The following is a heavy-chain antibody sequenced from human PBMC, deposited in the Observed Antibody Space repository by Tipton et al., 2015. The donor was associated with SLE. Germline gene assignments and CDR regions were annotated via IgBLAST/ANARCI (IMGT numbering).Heavy chain of an antibody. J-gene: IGHJ4*02. CDR2: IYYSGTT. Sequence: TLSLTCTVSGGSISSSSSYWGWIRQPPGKGLEWIGSIYYSGTTYYNPSLKSRLTISVDTSKNQFSLKLSSVTAADTAVYYCARLAAAATDYLDYCGQRTLVTVSS. V-gene: IGHV4-39*07. CDR3: ARLAAAATDYLDY. CDR1: GGSISSSSSY. D-gene: IGHD6-13*01.